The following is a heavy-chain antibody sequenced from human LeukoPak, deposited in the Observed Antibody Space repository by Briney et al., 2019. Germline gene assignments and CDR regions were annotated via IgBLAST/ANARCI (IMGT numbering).Heavy chain of an antibody. V-gene: IGHV3-7*01. CDR3: ASSGSYRFDY. Sequence: GGSLRLSCAASGFTFSSYWMNWARQAPGKGLEWVASINHNGNVNHYVDSVKGRFTISRDNAKNSLYLQMNSLRDEDTAVYYCASSGSYRFDYWGQGTLVTVSS. J-gene: IGHJ4*02. CDR1: GFTFSSYW. CDR2: INHNGNVN. D-gene: IGHD1-26*01.